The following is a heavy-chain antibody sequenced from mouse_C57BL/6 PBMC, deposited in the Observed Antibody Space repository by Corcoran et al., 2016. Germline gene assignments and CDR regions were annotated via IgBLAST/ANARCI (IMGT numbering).Heavy chain of an antibody. CDR1: GYTFTTYG. CDR2: INTYSGVP. Sequence: QIQLVLSGPELKKPGETVKISCKASGYTFTTYGMSWVKQAPGKGLKWMGWINTYSGVPTYADDFKGRFAFSLETSASTAYLQINNLKNEETATYFCARAQATCDYWGQGTTLTVSS. V-gene: IGHV9-3*01. CDR3: ARAQATCDY. J-gene: IGHJ2*01. D-gene: IGHD3-2*02.